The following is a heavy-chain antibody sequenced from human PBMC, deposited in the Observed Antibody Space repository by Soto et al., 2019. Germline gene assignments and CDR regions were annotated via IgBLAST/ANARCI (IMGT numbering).Heavy chain of an antibody. CDR3: ARGGTIAVTTIGDY. Sequence: PGGSLRLSCAASGFPFSSYGMHWVRQAPGKGLEWVAVISNDGRKQYYAASVKGRFTISRDNSKNILYLQMNNLRDDDTAMYYCARGGTIAVTTIGDYWGQGTLVTVSS. D-gene: IGHD5-12*01. CDR1: GFPFSSYG. V-gene: IGHV3-30*03. CDR2: ISNDGRKQ. J-gene: IGHJ4*01.